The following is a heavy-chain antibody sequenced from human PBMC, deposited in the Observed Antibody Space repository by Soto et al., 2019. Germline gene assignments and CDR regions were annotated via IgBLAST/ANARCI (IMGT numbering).Heavy chain of an antibody. J-gene: IGHJ6*02. CDR3: ARLPSLYYAMDV. CDR2: ISSSTNTI. CDR1: GFSFSSYS. V-gene: IGHV3-48*02. Sequence: GGSLRLSCAGSGFSFSSYSMKWVRQAPGKGLEWVSYISSSTNTIYYADSVKGRFTISRDNAKNSLYLQMNSLRDEDTAVYYCARLPSLYYAMDVWGQGTTVTVSS.